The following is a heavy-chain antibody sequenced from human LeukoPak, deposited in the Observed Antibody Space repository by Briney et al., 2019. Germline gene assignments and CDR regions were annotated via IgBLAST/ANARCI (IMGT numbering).Heavy chain of an antibody. CDR3: ARDGDYGDXYFQH. D-gene: IGHD4-17*01. Sequence: SVKVSCKASGGTFSSYAISWVRQAPGQGLEWMGRIIPILGIANYAQKFQGRVTITADKSTSTAYMELSSLRSEDTAVYYCARDGDYGDXYFQHWGQGTLVTVS. CDR2: IIPILGIA. CDR1: GGTFSSYA. V-gene: IGHV1-69*04. J-gene: IGHJ1*01.